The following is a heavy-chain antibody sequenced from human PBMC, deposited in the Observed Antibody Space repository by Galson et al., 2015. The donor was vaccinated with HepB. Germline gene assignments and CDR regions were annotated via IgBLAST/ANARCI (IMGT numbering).Heavy chain of an antibody. CDR1: GYTFTSYY. CDR3: AKDIVEVVAATLDYYYYGMDV. D-gene: IGHD2-15*01. V-gene: IGHV1-46*01. CDR2: INPSGGNT. J-gene: IGHJ6*02. Sequence: SVKVSCKASGYTFTSYYMHWVRQAPGQGLEWMGIINPSGGNTRYAQKFQGRVTMTRDTSTSTVYMELSSLRSEDTAVYYCAKDIVEVVAATLDYYYYGMDVWGQGTTVTVSS.